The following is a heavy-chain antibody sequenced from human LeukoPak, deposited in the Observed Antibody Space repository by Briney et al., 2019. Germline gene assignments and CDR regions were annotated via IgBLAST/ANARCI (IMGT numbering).Heavy chain of an antibody. CDR3: SKVKHYYDSSGPFDY. CDR2: ISWNSGSI. Sequence: GRSLRLSCAASGFTFDDYAMHWVRQAPGKGLEWVSGISWNSGSIGYADSVKGRFTISRANAKNSLYLQMNSLRAEDTALYYFSKVKHYYDSSGPFDYWGQGTLVTVSS. CDR1: GFTFDDYA. D-gene: IGHD3-22*01. V-gene: IGHV3-9*01. J-gene: IGHJ4*02.